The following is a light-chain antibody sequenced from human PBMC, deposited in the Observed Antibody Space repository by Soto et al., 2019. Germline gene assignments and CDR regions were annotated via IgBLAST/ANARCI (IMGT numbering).Light chain of an antibody. V-gene: IGLV2-14*01. Sequence: QSALAQPASVSGSPGQSITISCTGGSSDIGGYNYVSWYQQHPGRAPRLLILEVTNRPSGVPDRFSGSKSGNTASLIIRGLQAEDEADYFCSSYSSKTPPYVFGTWTKVTVL. CDR1: SSDIGGYNY. CDR2: EVT. J-gene: IGLJ1*01. CDR3: SSYSSKTPPYV.